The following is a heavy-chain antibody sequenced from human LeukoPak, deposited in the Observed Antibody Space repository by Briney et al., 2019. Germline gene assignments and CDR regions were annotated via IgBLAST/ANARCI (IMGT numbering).Heavy chain of an antibody. CDR1: GFTFSSYA. CDR2: ISGSGGST. Sequence: GGSLRLSCAASGFTFSSYAMSWVRQAPGKGLERVSAISGSGGSTYYADSVKGRFTISRDNSKNTLYLQMNSLRAEDTAVYYCARTPGIVVVPAYFDYWGQGTLVTVSS. D-gene: IGHD2-2*01. CDR3: ARTPGIVVVPAYFDY. J-gene: IGHJ4*02. V-gene: IGHV3-23*01.